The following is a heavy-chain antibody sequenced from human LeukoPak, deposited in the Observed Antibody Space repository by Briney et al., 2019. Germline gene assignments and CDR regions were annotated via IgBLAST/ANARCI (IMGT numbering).Heavy chain of an antibody. CDR3: ARHCGSSTSCYTTNFNY. J-gene: IGHJ4*02. CDR2: IYYSGST. D-gene: IGHD2-2*02. V-gene: IGHV4-30-4*01. Sequence: SEILSLTCTVSGGSISSGDYYWRWIRQPPGKGLEWIGYIYYSGSTYYNPSLKSRVTISVDTSKNQFSLKLSSVTAADTAVYYCARHCGSSTSCYTTNFNYWGQGTLVTVSS. CDR1: GGSISSGDYY.